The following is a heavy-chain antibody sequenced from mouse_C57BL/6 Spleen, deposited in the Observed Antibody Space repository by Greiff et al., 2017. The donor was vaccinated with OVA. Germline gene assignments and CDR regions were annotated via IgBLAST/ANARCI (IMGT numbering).Heavy chain of an antibody. CDR1: GYSITSGYY. Sequence: LQESGPGLVKPSQSLSLTCSVTGYSITSGYYWNWIRQFPGNKLEWMGYISYDGSNNYNPSLKNRISITRDTSKNQFFLKLNSVTTEDTATYYCARVEGYYFDYWGQGTTLTVSS. CDR2: ISYDGSN. J-gene: IGHJ2*01. CDR3: ARVEGYYFDY. V-gene: IGHV3-6*01.